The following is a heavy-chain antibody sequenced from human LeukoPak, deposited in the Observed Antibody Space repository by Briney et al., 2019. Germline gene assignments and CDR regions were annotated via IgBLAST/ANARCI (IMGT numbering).Heavy chain of an antibody. D-gene: IGHD5-12*01. CDR1: GGSISSGGYS. CDR2: IYHSGST. CDR3: ARDGAGYQDAFDI. Sequence: SPSETLSLTCAVSGGSISSGGYSWSWIRQPPGKGLEWVGYIYHSGSTYYNPSLKSRVAISVDRSKNQFSLKLSSVTAADTGVYYCARDGAGYQDAFDIWGQGTMVTVSS. J-gene: IGHJ3*02. V-gene: IGHV4-30-2*01.